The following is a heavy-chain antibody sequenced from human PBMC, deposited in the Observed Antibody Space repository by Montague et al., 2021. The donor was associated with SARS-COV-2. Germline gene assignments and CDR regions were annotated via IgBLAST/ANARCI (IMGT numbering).Heavy chain of an antibody. CDR1: GFTFSAYW. J-gene: IGHJ5*02. V-gene: IGHV3-74*01. D-gene: IGHD6-13*01. CDR3: VRAFSNSFKWFDP. CDR2: IRADGTTT. Sequence: SLRLSCASSGFTFSAYWMHWVRQAPGHGLAWVARIRADGTTTNYADSVKGRFTISRDKAQDTVYLHMTTLTAEDTAVYYCVRAFSNSFKWFDPWGQCTLVT.